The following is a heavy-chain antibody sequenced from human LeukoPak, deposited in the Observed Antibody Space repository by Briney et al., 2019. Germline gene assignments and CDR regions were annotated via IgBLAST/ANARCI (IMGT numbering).Heavy chain of an antibody. CDR1: GYTFTTYG. CDR3: ERASDLDSFDY. Sequence: EASVKVSCKASGYTFTTYGISWVRQAPGQGLEWMGWINAYNGNTIYAQKLQGRVTMTTDTSASTAYMELRSLRSDDTAVYYCERASDLDSFDYWGQGTLVTVSS. V-gene: IGHV1-18*01. J-gene: IGHJ4*02. CDR2: INAYNGNT.